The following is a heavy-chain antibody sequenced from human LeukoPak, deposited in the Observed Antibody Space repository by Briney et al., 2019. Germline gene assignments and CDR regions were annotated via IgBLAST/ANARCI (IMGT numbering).Heavy chain of an antibody. Sequence: GGSLRLSCAASGFTFSSYGMHWVRQAPGKGLEWVAVIWYDGSNKYYADSVKGRFTISRDNSKNTLYLQMNSLRAEDTAVYYCARDRLYDFWGGYYYYYGMDVWGQGTTVTVSS. J-gene: IGHJ6*02. CDR2: IWYDGSNK. V-gene: IGHV3-33*01. CDR3: ARDRLYDFWGGYYYYYGMDV. CDR1: GFTFSSYG. D-gene: IGHD3-3*01.